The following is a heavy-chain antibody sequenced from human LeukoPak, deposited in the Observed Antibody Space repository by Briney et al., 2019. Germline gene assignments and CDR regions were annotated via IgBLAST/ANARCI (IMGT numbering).Heavy chain of an antibody. CDR2: IYHSGST. J-gene: IGHJ3*02. CDR3: ARQSGYCSSSRCYIFSFDI. D-gene: IGHD2-2*01. V-gene: IGHV4-38-2*01. Sequence: PSETLSLTCAVSGYSISSGYYWGWIRQPPGKGLEWIGSIYHSGSTYYNPSLKSRVTISVDTSKNQFSLKLTSVTAADTAVYYCARQSGYCSSSRCYIFSFDIWGQGTMVTVSS. CDR1: GYSISSGYY.